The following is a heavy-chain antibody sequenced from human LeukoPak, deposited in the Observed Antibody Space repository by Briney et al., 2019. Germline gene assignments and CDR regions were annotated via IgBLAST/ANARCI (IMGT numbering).Heavy chain of an antibody. CDR2: IYSSGST. CDR3: ARLPRPYYYDSSGYSVGSFDY. CDR1: GASISGSNYY. D-gene: IGHD3-22*01. V-gene: IGHV4-39*01. Sequence: PSETLSLTCAVSGASISGSNYYWGWIRQPPGKGLEWIGNIYSSGSTYYNASLQSRVTISIDTSKNQFSLRLNSVTAADTAVYYCARLPRPYYYDSSGYSVGSFDYWGQGTLVTVSS. J-gene: IGHJ4*02.